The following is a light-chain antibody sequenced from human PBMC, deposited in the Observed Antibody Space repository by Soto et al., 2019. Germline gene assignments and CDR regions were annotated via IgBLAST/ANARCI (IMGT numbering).Light chain of an antibody. V-gene: IGKV1-8*01. J-gene: IGKJ1*01. CDR1: QGISSY. CDR2: AAS. CDR3: QQYYSYPLT. Sequence: IQMTQSPSSLPASTGDRVTITCRASQGISSYLAWYQQKPGKAPKLLIYAASTLQSGVPSRFSGSGSGTDFTLTISCLQSEDFATYYCQQYYSYPLTFGQGTKVDIK.